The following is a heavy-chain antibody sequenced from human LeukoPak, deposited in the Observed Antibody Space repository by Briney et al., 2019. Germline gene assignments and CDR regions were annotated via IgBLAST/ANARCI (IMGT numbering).Heavy chain of an antibody. D-gene: IGHD3-3*01. CDR3: ARQTLGITIFGVVNAFDI. Sequence: PGGSLRLSCAASGFIFSNYWMSWVRQAPGKGLEWVANIKQDGSEKYYVDSVKGRFTISRDNSKNTLYLQMNSLRAEDTAVYYCARQTLGITIFGVVNAFDIWGQGTMVTVSS. CDR2: IKQDGSEK. J-gene: IGHJ3*02. CDR1: GFIFSNYW. V-gene: IGHV3-7*01.